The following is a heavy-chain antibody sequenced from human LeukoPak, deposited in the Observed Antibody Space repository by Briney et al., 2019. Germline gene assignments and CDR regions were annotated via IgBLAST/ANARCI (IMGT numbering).Heavy chain of an antibody. CDR1: GFTFSVYA. CDR3: AKDSGSGGTMSIWGQ. CDR2: IRACGGTT. Sequence: EAGGSLRLSCAVSGFTFSVYAMSWVRQATGEGVWWVLVIRACGGTTYYAASVKGRFTISRDNMKNTLFLQMNTLRVEDTAVYYCAKDSGSGGTMSIWGQWGQGTLVTVSS. V-gene: IGHV3-23*01. J-gene: IGHJ4*02. D-gene: IGHD3-22*01.